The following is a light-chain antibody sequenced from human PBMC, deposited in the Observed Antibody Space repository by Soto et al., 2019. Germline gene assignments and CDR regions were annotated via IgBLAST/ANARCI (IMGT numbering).Light chain of an antibody. V-gene: IGKV3-20*01. J-gene: IGKJ5*01. CDR1: QSVSSSY. CDR3: QQYGNSLSIT. CDR2: GAS. Sequence: EIGLTQSPGTLSLSPGERATLSCRASQSVSSSYLAWYQQKPGQAPRLIISGASSRATGIPDRFSGSGSGTDFTLTTSRLEPEDFAVYCCQQYGNSLSITFGQWTRLEIK.